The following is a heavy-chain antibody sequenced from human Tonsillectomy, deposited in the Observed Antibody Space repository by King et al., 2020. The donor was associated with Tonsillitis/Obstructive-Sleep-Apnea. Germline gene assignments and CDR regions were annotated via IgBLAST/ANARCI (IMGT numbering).Heavy chain of an antibody. D-gene: IGHD6-19*01. J-gene: IGHJ4*02. CDR3: AKDGGVAGGLDYFDC. CDR1: GFTFDDYA. CDR2: ISWNSGSI. Sequence: VQLVESGGGLVQPGRSLRLSCAASGFTFDDYAMHWVRQAPGKGLEWVSGISWNSGSIGYADSVKGRFTISRDNAKNSLYLQMNSLRAEDTALYYCAKDGGVAGGLDYFDCWGQGTLVAVSS. V-gene: IGHV3-9*01.